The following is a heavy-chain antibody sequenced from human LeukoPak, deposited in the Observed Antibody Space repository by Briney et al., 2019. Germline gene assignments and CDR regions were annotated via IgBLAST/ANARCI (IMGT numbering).Heavy chain of an antibody. D-gene: IGHD3-22*01. CDR1: GFTFSSYA. J-gene: IGHJ4*02. CDR2: ISYDGSNK. V-gene: IGHV3-30-3*01. CDR3: AKAQYYYDSSIDY. Sequence: GGSLRLSCAASGFTFSSYAMHWVRQAPGKGLEWVAVISYDGSNKYYADSVKGRFTISRDNSKNTLYLQMNSLRAEDTAVYYCAKAQYYYDSSIDYWGQGTLVTVSS.